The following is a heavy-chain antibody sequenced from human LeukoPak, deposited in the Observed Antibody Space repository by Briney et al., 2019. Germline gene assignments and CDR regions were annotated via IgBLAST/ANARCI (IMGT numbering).Heavy chain of an antibody. J-gene: IGHJ4*02. CDR2: ISSSSSYI. V-gene: IGHV3-21*01. CDR1: GFTFSSYS. D-gene: IGHD1-26*01. Sequence: GGSLRLSCAASGFTFSSYSMNWVRQAPGKGLEWVSSISSSSSYIYYADSVKGRFTISRDNAKNSLYLQMNSLRAEDTAVYYCARRKRELPHFDYWGQGTLVTVSS. CDR3: ARRKRELPHFDY.